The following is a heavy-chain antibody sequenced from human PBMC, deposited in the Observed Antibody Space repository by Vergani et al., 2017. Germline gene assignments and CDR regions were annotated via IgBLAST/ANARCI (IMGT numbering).Heavy chain of an antibody. CDR2: ISGSGGST. D-gene: IGHD3-3*01. J-gene: IGHJ6*02. Sequence: EVQLVESGGGLVKPGGSLRLSCAASGFTFSSYSMNWVRQAPGKGLEWVSAISGSGGSTYYADSVKGRFTISRDNSKNTLYLQMNSLRAEDTAVYYCAKEITIFGVAVVVGMDVWGQGTTVTVSS. V-gene: IGHV3-23*04. CDR1: GFTFSSYS. CDR3: AKEITIFGVAVVVGMDV.